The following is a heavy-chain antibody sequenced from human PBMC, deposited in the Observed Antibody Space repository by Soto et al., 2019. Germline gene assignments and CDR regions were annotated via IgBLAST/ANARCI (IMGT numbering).Heavy chain of an antibody. D-gene: IGHD5-12*01. J-gene: IGHJ4*02. CDR3: AITAGGYSGYDIDV. CDR1: GYSFTSYW. Sequence: GESLKISCKGSGYSFTSYWIGWVRQTPGKGLEWMGIIHPSDFNTRYSPSFQGQVTISADKSISTAYLQWSSVKASDTAMYYCAITAGGYSGYDIDVWGQGIRVSVSS. CDR2: IHPSDFNT. V-gene: IGHV5-51*01.